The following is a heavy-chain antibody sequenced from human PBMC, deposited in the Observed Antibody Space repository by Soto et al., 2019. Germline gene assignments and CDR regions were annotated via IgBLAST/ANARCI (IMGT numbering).Heavy chain of an antibody. Sequence: GGSLRLSCAASGFSFNSHWMHWVRQAPGKGLVWVSRINTDGSSTMYADSVKARFTISRDNAKNTLFLQMNRLRAEDTAVYFCARDRYNFSPYVIDVWGQGTTVTVSS. CDR3: ARDRYNFSPYVIDV. V-gene: IGHV3-74*03. CDR2: INTDGSST. CDR1: GFSFNSHW. J-gene: IGHJ6*02. D-gene: IGHD1-1*01.